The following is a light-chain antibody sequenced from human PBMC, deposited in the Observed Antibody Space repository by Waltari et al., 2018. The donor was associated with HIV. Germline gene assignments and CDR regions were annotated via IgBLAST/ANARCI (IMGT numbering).Light chain of an antibody. CDR2: AAS. CDR1: QNIGNF. J-gene: IGKJ1*01. Sequence: DIQMTQSPSSLSAYVGDRVTITCRASQNIGNFLNWYQQKPGKAPKLLIYAASTLVSGVPSRFSGSGSGTDFTLTISSVQPEDFATYSCQQTYTTPRTFGQGTKVEF. CDR3: QQTYTTPRT. V-gene: IGKV1-39*01.